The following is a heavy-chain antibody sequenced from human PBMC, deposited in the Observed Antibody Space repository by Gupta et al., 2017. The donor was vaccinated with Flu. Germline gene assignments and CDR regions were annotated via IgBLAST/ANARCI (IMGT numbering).Heavy chain of an antibody. CDR1: GFSFSHYG. V-gene: IGHV3-30*18. CDR3: AKDWRWNYNNYGMNV. J-gene: IGHJ6*02. Sequence: QEREVEYGGGVVQRGRSLRVSCAAFGFSFSHYGLHWVLQDPGKGLGWVAVISHVGGNYYHTDSVKGRFTISRDNSKNTLYLQMSSLRTEDTAVYYCAKDWRWNYNNYGMNVWGQGTTVTVSS. D-gene: IGHD3-10*01. CDR2: ISHVGGNY.